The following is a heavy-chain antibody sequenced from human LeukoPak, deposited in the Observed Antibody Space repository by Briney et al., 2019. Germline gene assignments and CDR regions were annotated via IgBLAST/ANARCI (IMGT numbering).Heavy chain of an antibody. CDR1: GDSITSGAYY. V-gene: IGHV4-31*03. Sequence: PSETLSLTCTVSGDSITSGAYYWTWIRQNPGKGLEWLGYVYYSGTTYYNPSLKSRITISVDTSKNQFSLKLGSVTAADTAVYYCTRECRYDYVWSTLDVWGKGTTVTVSS. J-gene: IGHJ6*04. D-gene: IGHD3-16*01. CDR3: TRECRYDYVWSTLDV. CDR2: VYYSGTT.